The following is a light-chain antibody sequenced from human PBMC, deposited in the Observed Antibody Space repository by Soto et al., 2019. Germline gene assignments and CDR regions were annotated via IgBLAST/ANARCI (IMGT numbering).Light chain of an antibody. CDR1: QSISSY. J-gene: IGKJ1*01. CDR3: QQSYSTPWT. Sequence: DIQMTQSPSSLSASVGDRVTITCRASQSISSYLNWYQQKPGKAPKLLIYAASSLQSGVPSRFSGSGPGTDFTLTIRSLQPEDFATYYCQQSYSTPWTFVQGTKVDIK. CDR2: AAS. V-gene: IGKV1-39*01.